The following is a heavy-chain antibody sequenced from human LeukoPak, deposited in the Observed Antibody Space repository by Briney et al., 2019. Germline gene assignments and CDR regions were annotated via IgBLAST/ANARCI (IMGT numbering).Heavy chain of an antibody. J-gene: IGHJ6*02. V-gene: IGHV3-64D*06. D-gene: IGHD2-21*02. CDR1: GFTFSSYA. CDR2: ISSNGGST. Sequence: GGSLRLSCSASGFTFSSYAMHWVRQAPGKGLEYVSAISSNGGSTYYADSVKGRFTISRDNSKNTLYLQMSSLRAEDTAVYYCARDLAYCGGDCYPYYYYGMDVWGQGTTVTVSS. CDR3: ARDLAYCGGDCYPYYYYGMDV.